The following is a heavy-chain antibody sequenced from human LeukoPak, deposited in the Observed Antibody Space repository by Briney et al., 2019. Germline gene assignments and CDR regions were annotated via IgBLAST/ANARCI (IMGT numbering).Heavy chain of an antibody. V-gene: IGHV1-2*02. J-gene: IGHJ3*01. CDR3: ASADSFGTGIAYTFDL. CDR1: VYTFTDFY. Sequence: ASVKVSFKSSVYTFTDFYFHWVGQAPAQRLAWVGCINPNSGGTNLAQTFHGRVALARDPSINPVYMELSRLQSDDTAVYYCASADSFGTGIAYTFDLWGQGTMVTVSS. CDR2: INPNSGGT. D-gene: IGHD3-16*01.